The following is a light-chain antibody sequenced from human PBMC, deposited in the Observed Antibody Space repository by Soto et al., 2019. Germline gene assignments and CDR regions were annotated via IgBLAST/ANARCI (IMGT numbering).Light chain of an antibody. V-gene: IGKV3-11*01. CDR2: DAS. CDR3: QQRSDWPST. Sequence: EIVLTQSPATLSFSPGDRATLSCRARQTVSSYLAWYQQKPGQAPRLLIYDASSRATGIPARFSGSGSGTDFTLTITSLEPEDFAVYYCQQRSDWPSTFGGGTKVEIK. CDR1: QTVSSY. J-gene: IGKJ4*01.